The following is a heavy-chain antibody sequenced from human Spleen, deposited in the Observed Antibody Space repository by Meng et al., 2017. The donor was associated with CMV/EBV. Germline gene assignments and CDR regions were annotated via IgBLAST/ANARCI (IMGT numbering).Heavy chain of an antibody. CDR1: GYSFTGYY. CDR3: ARDLGTNYYGMDV. J-gene: IGHJ6*02. CDR2: ITPNSGDT. Sequence: ASVKVSCKASGYSFTGYYMHWVRQVPGQGLEWMGWITPNSGDTNYLQKFQGRVTMTRDTSISTAYMEMSRLRSEDTAVYYCARDLGTNYYGMDVWGQGTTVTVSS. V-gene: IGHV1-2*02.